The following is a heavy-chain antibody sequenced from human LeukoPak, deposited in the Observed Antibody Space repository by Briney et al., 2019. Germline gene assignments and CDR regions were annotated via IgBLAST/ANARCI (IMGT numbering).Heavy chain of an antibody. CDR2: IWYDGSNK. CDR3: AKGVDYCSGGSCPADY. CDR1: GFIFSNYG. J-gene: IGHJ4*02. Sequence: GGSLRLSCAASGFIFSNYGMHWVRQAPGKGLEWVAVIWYDGSNKYYGDSVKGRFIISRDNSKDTLYLRLNSLRGGDTAVYYCAKGVDYCSGGSCPADYWGPGTLVTVSS. V-gene: IGHV3-33*06. D-gene: IGHD2-15*01.